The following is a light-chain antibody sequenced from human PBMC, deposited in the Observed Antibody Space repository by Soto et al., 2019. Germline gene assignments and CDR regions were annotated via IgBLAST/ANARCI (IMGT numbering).Light chain of an antibody. CDR2: DTS. Sequence: DIGMTHATVSLAVSLGERSTLNCKSSQSVLYSSNNKNYLAWYQHKHGQTHRLLIYDTSTRATGVPNRFSGSRSGAEFTLTIHRLQSEDWAVDYGQPYNNWPLTCGGGTKVDIK. CDR3: QPYNNWPLT. V-gene: IGKV4-1*01. J-gene: IGKJ4*01. CDR1: QSVLYSSNNKNY.